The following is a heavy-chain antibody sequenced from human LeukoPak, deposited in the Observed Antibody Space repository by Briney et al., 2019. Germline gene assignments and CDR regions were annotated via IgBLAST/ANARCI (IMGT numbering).Heavy chain of an antibody. V-gene: IGHV3-30-3*01. CDR3: ARDLGWLQSESDY. CDR2: ISYDGSNK. Sequence: GGSLRLSCAASGFTFSSYAMHWVRQAPGKGLEWVAVISYDGSNKYYADSAKGRFTISRDNSKNTLYLQMNSLRAEDTAVYYCARDLGWLQSESDYWGQGTLVTVSS. D-gene: IGHD5-24*01. CDR1: GFTFSSYA. J-gene: IGHJ4*02.